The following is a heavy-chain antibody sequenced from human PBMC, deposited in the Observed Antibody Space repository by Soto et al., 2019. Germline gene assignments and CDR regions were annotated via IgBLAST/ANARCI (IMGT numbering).Heavy chain of an antibody. Sequence: GGSLRLSCAASGFTFSSFAMTWVRQAPGKGLEWVSVISDNGDVRDYADSVKGRFTIPRDNSKNTLYLQMNSLRAEDTAVYYCAKDRPSDYSTAGPRGDWFDPWGQGTLVTVSS. D-gene: IGHD4-17*01. CDR3: AKDRPSDYSTAGPRGDWFDP. V-gene: IGHV3-23*01. J-gene: IGHJ5*02. CDR2: ISDNGDVR. CDR1: GFTFSSFA.